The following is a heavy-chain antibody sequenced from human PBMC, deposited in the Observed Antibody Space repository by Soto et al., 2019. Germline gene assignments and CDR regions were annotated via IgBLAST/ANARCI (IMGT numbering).Heavy chain of an antibody. CDR1: GGTFSSYA. V-gene: IGHV1-69*13. CDR3: VRLGDGSYHYYYGMDV. Sequence: ASVNVSCKASGGTFSSYAISWVRQAPGQGLEWMGGIIPIFGTANYAQKLQGRVTITADESTSTAYMELSSLRSEDKAVYYCVRLGDGSYHYYYGMDVWGQGTTVTVSS. CDR2: IIPIFGTA. D-gene: IGHD1-26*01. J-gene: IGHJ6*02.